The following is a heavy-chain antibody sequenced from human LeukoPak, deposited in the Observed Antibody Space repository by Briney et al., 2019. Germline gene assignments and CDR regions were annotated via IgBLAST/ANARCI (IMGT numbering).Heavy chain of an antibody. D-gene: IGHD6-13*01. CDR3: ARDLLHSSSWYLDY. CDR2: IIPILGIA. Sequence: SVKVSCKASGGTFSSYAISWVRQAPGQGLEWMGRIIPILGIANYAQKLQGRVTMTTDTSTSTAYMELRSLRSDDTAVYYCARDLLHSSSWYLDYWGQGTLVTVSS. CDR1: GGTFSSYA. J-gene: IGHJ4*02. V-gene: IGHV1-69*04.